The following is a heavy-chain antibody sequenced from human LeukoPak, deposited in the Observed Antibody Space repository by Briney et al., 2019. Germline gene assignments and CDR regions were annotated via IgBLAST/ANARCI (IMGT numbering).Heavy chain of an antibody. CDR3: ARDSSSWFTSWGNWFDP. J-gene: IGHJ5*02. CDR2: IYTSGST. CDR1: GGSISSGSYY. D-gene: IGHD6-13*01. Sequence: SETLSLTCTVSGGSISSGSYYWSWIRQPAGKGLEWIGRIYTSGSTNYNPPLKSRVTISVDTSKNQFSLKLSSVTAADTAVYYCARDSSSWFTSWGNWFDPWGQGTLVTVSS. V-gene: IGHV4-61*02.